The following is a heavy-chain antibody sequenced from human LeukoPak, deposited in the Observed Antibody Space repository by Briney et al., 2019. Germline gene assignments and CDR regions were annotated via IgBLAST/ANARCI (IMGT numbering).Heavy chain of an antibody. CDR2: IYTSGST. CDR3: ARDRYDFWSGYWFDY. Sequence: SETLSLTCTVSGGSISSYYWSWIRQPAGQGLEWIGRIYTSGSTNYNPSLKSRVTMSVDTSKNQFSLKLSSVTAADTAVYYCARDRYDFWSGYWFDYWGQGTLVTVSS. CDR1: GGSISSYY. D-gene: IGHD3-3*01. V-gene: IGHV4-4*07. J-gene: IGHJ4*02.